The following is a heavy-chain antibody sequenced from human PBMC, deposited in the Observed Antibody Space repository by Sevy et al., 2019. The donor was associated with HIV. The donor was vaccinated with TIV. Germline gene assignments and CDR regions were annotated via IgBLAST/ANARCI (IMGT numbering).Heavy chain of an antibody. J-gene: IGHJ5*02. Sequence: SETLSLTCAVSGYSISNGYLWAWIRQPPGRGLEWIGRIYHSGSTYYNSSLTSRVTISVDTSKNQFSLKLSSVTAADTAVYYCARLAVPRISSSGTYYNHGWFDVWGQGILVTVSS. CDR3: ARLAVPRISSSGTYYNHGWFDV. V-gene: IGHV4-38-2*01. D-gene: IGHD3-10*01. CDR1: GYSISNGYL. CDR2: IYHSGST.